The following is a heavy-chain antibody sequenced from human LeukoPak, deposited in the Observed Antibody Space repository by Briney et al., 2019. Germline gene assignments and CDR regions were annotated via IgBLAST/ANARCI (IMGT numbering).Heavy chain of an antibody. Sequence: ASVNVPCKPSGYSFEAYGITWVRQVPGQGLEWMGWISAYNGNTDYAPSLQDRVTMTADASTSTMYLELRSLTSDDTAIYYCAEGAKSSLLYWGQGTLVTVSS. CDR2: ISAYNGNT. CDR3: AEGAKSSLLY. CDR1: GYSFEAYG. J-gene: IGHJ4*02. V-gene: IGHV1-18*01. D-gene: IGHD6-13*01.